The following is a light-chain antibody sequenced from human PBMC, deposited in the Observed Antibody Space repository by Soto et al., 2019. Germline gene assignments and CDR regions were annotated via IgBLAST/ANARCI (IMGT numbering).Light chain of an antibody. J-gene: IGKJ4*01. CDR1: QSFSSN. V-gene: IGKV3-15*01. Sequence: EIVLTHSPGTLSLSPGDRATLSFSASQSFSSNFLSWYRQKRGQAPRLLIYGSSTRATNIPARFSGRGSGTEFTLTISGLQSEDFATYYCQQYNNWPVTFGGGTKVDI. CDR3: QQYNNWPVT. CDR2: GSS.